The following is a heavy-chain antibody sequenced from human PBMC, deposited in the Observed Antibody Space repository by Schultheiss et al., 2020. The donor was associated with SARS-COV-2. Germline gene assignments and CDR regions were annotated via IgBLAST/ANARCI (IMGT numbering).Heavy chain of an antibody. CDR2: IYYSGST. D-gene: IGHD6-6*01. CDR3: ARDRPAARRRGYYFDY. V-gene: IGHV4-39*07. Sequence: SQTLSLTCTVSGGSISSGYYWGWIRQPPGKGLEWIGSIYYSGSTYYNPSLKSRVTISVDTSKNQFSLKLSSVTAADTAVYYCARDRPAARRRGYYFDYWGQGTLVTVSS. CDR1: GGSISSGYY. J-gene: IGHJ4*02.